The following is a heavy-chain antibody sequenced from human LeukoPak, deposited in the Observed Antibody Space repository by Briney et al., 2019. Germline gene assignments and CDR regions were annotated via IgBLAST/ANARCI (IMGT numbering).Heavy chain of an antibody. Sequence: PGGSLRLSCAASGLTFSGYWMSWVRQAPGKGLEWVANIKQDGSEKYYVDSVKGRFTISRDNAKNSLYLQMNSLRVEDTAVYYYASGNWNDRAFDIWGQGTMVIVSS. J-gene: IGHJ3*02. CDR3: ASGNWNDRAFDI. CDR1: GLTFSGYW. V-gene: IGHV3-7*01. CDR2: IKQDGSEK. D-gene: IGHD1-20*01.